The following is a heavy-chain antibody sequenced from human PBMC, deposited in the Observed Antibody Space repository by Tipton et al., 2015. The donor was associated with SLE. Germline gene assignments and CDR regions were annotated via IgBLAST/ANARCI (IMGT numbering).Heavy chain of an antibody. CDR3: ARQSFGGSWEFDY. D-gene: IGHD3-16*01. V-gene: IGHV4-39*07. CDR1: GASLSSSSSY. CDR2: ISNSGST. Sequence: GLVKPSETLSLTCIVTGASLSSSSSYWGWIRQSPGKGLDWIAFISNSGSTYYNPSLKRRVTVSLDTSNHQFYLNLSSVTVADTAVYFCARQSFGGSWEFDYWGQGALVTVSS. J-gene: IGHJ4*02.